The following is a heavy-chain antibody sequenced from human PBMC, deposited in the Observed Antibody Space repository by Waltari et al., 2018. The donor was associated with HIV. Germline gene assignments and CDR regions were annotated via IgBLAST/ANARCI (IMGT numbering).Heavy chain of an antibody. CDR2: IYTVYSDT. D-gene: IGHD1-26*01. V-gene: IGHV5-51*03. CDR1: GYTFSNYW. CDR3: ARTVGATPENFEY. J-gene: IGHJ4*02. Sequence: EVQLEQSAAELKKPGDSLKISCKGSGYTFSNYWIAGVGQMPGKGLGWMGIIYTVYSDTRYSPAFEGQVTISADTSSKTAYLQWNLLQASDTAIYFCARTVGATPENFEYWGQGTLVTVSS.